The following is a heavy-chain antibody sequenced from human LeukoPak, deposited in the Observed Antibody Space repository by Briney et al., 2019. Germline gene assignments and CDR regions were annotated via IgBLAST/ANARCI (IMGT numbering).Heavy chain of an antibody. D-gene: IGHD3-10*01. CDR1: GDSISSGDYY. CDR3: ERWNSGFGDATTDYGLDV. CDR2: IYYSGTT. Sequence: SETLSLTCTISGDSISSGDYYWTWFRQPPGKGLEWIGYIYYSGTTYYNPSLKSRVTISVETSKNQFSLKLSSVTAADTAVYYSERWNSGFGDATTDYGLDVWGQGATVTVSS. J-gene: IGHJ6*02. V-gene: IGHV4-30-4*01.